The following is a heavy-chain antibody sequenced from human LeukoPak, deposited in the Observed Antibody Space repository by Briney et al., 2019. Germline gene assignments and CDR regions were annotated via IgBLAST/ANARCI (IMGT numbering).Heavy chain of an antibody. CDR1: GYTFTGNY. V-gene: IGHV1-46*01. D-gene: IGHD3-3*01. CDR2: INPSGGST. Sequence: ASVKVSCKASGYTFTGNYMHWVRQAPGQGLEWMGIINPSGGSTSYAQKFQGRVTMTRDTSTSTVYMELSSLRSEDTAVYYCATHTIFGVVIADYWGQGTLVTVSS. CDR3: ATHTIFGVVIADY. J-gene: IGHJ4*02.